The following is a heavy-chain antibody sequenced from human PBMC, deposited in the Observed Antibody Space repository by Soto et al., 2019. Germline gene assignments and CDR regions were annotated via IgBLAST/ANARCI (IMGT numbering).Heavy chain of an antibody. J-gene: IGHJ4*02. D-gene: IGHD1-1*01. CDR2: IGPDGSST. Sequence: GSLRLSCAASGFGFSSHWIHWFRQSPVKGRVWVSHIGPDGSSTRDADSVQGRFTISRDNAGNTLYLQMNSLRDDDTAVYYCARDNNWSYDYWGQGSLGT. CDR1: GFGFSSHW. V-gene: IGHV3-74*01. CDR3: ARDNNWSYDY.